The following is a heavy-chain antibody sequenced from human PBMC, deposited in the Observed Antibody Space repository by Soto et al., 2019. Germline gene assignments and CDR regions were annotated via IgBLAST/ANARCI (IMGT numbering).Heavy chain of an antibody. CDR2: VYYTGDT. D-gene: IGHD4-17*01. J-gene: IGHJ6*02. V-gene: IGHV4-59*08. CDR1: SGPDRSHN. Sequence: QVQLQQSGPRLVKPSETLSLTCTVSSGPDRSHNWGWIRQPPGRGLEWIGYVYYTGDTAYNPSLRGRLTIXAXTXPNDLSLTLNSVTAADTAVYYCVRQEIDYLPGIVDLWGQGPTVSVSS. CDR3: VRQEIDYLPGIVDL.